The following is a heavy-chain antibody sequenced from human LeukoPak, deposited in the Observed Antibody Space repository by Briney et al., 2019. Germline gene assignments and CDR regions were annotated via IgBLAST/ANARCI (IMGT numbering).Heavy chain of an antibody. CDR2: IIPILGIA. J-gene: IGHJ5*02. CDR1: GGTFSSYA. CDR3: ARALNWFDP. V-gene: IGHV1-69*04. Sequence: GASVKVSCKASGGTFSSYAISWVRQVPGQGLEWMGRIIPILGIANYAQKFQGRVTITADKSTSTAYMELSSLRSEDTAVYYCARALNWFDPWGQGTLVTVSS.